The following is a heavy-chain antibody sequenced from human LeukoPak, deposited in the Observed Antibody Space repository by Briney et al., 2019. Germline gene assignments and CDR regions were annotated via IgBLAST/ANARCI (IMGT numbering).Heavy chain of an antibody. J-gene: IGHJ5*02. V-gene: IGHV3-74*01. D-gene: IGHD3-22*01. CDR2: INSDGINT. Sequence: GGSLRLSCAASGFTVSTTYMSWVRQAPGKGLEWVSRINSDGINTSYADSVKGRFTISRDNAKNTLNLQMNSLRAEDTAVYYCARDLGQYYDTSDNWFDPWGQGTLVTVSS. CDR3: ARDLGQYYDTSDNWFDP. CDR1: GFTVSTTY.